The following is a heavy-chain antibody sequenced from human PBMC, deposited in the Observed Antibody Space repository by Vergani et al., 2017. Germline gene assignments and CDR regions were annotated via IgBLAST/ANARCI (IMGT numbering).Heavy chain of an antibody. CDR1: GGSISSSSYY. Sequence: QLQLQESGPGLVKPSETLSLTCTVSGGSISSSSYYWGWIRQPPGKGLEWIGSIYYSGSTYYNPSLKSRVTISVDTSKNQFSLKLSSVTAADTAVYYCARQRPNYYDSSGYYYWYFDLWGRGTLVTVSS. V-gene: IGHV4-39*01. CDR3: ARQRPNYYDSSGYYYWYFDL. CDR2: IYYSGST. D-gene: IGHD3-22*01. J-gene: IGHJ2*01.